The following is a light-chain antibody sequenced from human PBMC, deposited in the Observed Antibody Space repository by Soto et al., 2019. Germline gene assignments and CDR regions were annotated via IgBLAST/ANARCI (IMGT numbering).Light chain of an antibody. CDR3: HSYNSIPRT. J-gene: IGKJ1*01. V-gene: IGKV3-15*01. CDR2: SAS. Sequence: EIVMTQSPATLSVSPGETASLSCRASQAINSNLAWYQQRPGQAPRLLIYSASTRATGVPSRFSGSGSGTHFTLTISSLQPEDVATYYCHSYNSIPRTFGQGTTVEIK. CDR1: QAINSN.